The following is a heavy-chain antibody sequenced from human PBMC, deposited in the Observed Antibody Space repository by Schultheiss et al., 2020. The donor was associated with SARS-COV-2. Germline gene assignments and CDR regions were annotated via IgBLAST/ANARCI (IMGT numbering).Heavy chain of an antibody. CDR1: GYSFTSYW. D-gene: IGHD3-10*01. CDR2: IDPSDSYT. Sequence: GGSLRLSCKGSGYSFTSYWISWVRQMPGKGLEWMGRIDPSDSYTNYSPSFQGHVTISADKSISTAYLQWSSLKASDTAMYYCARHFTYYYGSGSYYTRGRYFDYWGQGTLVTVSS. CDR3: ARHFTYYYGSGSYYTRGRYFDY. J-gene: IGHJ4*02. V-gene: IGHV5-10-1*01.